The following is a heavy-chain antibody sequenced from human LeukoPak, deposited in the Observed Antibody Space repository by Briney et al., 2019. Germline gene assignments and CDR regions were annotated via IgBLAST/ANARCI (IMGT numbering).Heavy chain of an antibody. CDR2: VTWNSGSI. CDR3: AKALGSGNYPYYYYYAMDV. CDR1: GFTFSTYW. J-gene: IGHJ6*02. V-gene: IGHV3-9*01. D-gene: IGHD1-26*01. Sequence: GGSLRLSCAASGFTFSTYWMHWVRQAPGKGLEWVSGVTWNSGSIGYADSVKGRFTISRDNAKNSLYLQMNSLRAEDTALYYCAKALGSGNYPYYYYYAMDVWGQGTTVTVSS.